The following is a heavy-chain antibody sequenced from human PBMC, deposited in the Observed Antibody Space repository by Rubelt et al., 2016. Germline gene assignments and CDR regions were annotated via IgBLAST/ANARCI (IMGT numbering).Heavy chain of an antibody. D-gene: IGHD1-14*01. V-gene: IGHV3-64*04. J-gene: IGHJ6*02. CDR1: GFTFSTYA. CDR3: ARVTGGYSGMDV. CDR2: ISSNSDST. Sequence: VQLVEAGGGLVQPGGSLRLSCSASGFTFSTYAMHWVRQAPGKGLDFVSTISSNSDSTSYADSVKGRLTISRDNSKNTLYLQMNSLRAEDTAVYYCARVTGGYSGMDVWGQGTAVTVSS.